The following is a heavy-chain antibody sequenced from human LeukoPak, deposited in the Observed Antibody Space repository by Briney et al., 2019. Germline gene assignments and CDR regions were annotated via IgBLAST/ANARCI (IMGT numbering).Heavy chain of an antibody. CDR1: GFIFKNHA. Sequence: GGSLRLSCVASGFIFKNHAMTWVRQTPGKGLEWVASISGSDGSTFYRDSVRGRFTISRDNSANTLFLQMKNLRPEDTALYYCTKFDSWGRGVLVTVSS. CDR2: ISGSDGST. CDR3: TKFDS. J-gene: IGHJ4*02. V-gene: IGHV3-23*01.